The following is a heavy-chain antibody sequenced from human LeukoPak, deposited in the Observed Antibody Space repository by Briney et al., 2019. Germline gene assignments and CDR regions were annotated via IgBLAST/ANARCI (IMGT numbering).Heavy chain of an antibody. CDR1: GGSFSGYY. D-gene: IGHD6-6*01. CDR2: INHSGST. V-gene: IGHV4-34*01. CDR3: AREYSSSEGYFDY. Sequence: SETLSLTCAVYGGSFSGYYWSWIRQPPGKGLEWIGEINHSGSTNYNPSLKSRVTIPVDTSKNQFSLKLSSVTAADTAVYYCAREYSSSEGYFDYWGQGTLVTVSS. J-gene: IGHJ4*02.